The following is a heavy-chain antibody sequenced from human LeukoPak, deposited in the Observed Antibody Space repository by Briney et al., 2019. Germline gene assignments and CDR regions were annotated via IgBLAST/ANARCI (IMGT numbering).Heavy chain of an antibody. D-gene: IGHD3-3*01. CDR1: GGSISSYY. Sequence: SETLSLTCTVSGGSISSYYWSWIRQPPGKELEWIGYIRYSGSSSYNPSLESRVTLSVDTSKSQFSLRLSSVTAADTAVYYCARQSYDFWSGYYGYFDYWGQGTPVTVSS. CDR3: ARQSYDFWSGYYGYFDY. J-gene: IGHJ4*02. V-gene: IGHV4-59*08. CDR2: IRYSGSS.